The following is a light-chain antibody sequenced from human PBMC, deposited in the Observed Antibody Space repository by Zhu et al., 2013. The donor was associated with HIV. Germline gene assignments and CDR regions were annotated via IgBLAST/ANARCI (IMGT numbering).Light chain of an antibody. Sequence: AVQLTQSPSSLSASVGDTITITCRTSHDVKNALAWYQQKPGKGPNLLIYDASTLESGVPSRFSGSGFGTEFTLTITSLQTEDFAVYYCQQYHTWPRTFGQGTQVDFK. CDR1: HDVKNA. CDR3: QQYHTWPRT. J-gene: IGKJ1*01. CDR2: DAS. V-gene: IGKV1-13*02.